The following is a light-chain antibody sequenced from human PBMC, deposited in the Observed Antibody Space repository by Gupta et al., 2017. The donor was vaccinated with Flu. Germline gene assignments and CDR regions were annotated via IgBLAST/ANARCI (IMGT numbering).Light chain of an antibody. CDR3: SSYTASSTV. V-gene: IGLV2-14*04. J-gene: IGLJ1*01. CDR1: SSDVGGYDY. CDR2: DVR. Sequence: QSITTSCTGTSSDVGGYDYVSWYQQYPGNAPKLMIHDVRNRPSGVSNRFSGSKSGNTASLTISGLQAEDEDYYYCSSYTASSTVFGTGTKVTVL.